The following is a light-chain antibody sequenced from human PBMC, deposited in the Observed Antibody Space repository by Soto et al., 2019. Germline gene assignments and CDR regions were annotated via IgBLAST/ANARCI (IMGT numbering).Light chain of an antibody. CDR3: QQYNNWPPTWT. Sequence: EIVLTQSPATLSLSPGERATLSCRASQSVSSYLAWYQQKPGQAPRLLIYGASSRATGIPDRFSGSGSGTDFTLTISSLQSEDFAVYYCQQYNNWPPTWTFGPGTKVDIK. J-gene: IGKJ1*01. CDR1: QSVSSY. V-gene: IGKV3D-15*01. CDR2: GAS.